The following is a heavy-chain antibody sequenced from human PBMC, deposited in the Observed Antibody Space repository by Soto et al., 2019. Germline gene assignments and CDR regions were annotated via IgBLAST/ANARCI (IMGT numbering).Heavy chain of an antibody. CDR3: AKVVLRLGELSARRVYFDY. D-gene: IGHD3-16*02. CDR1: GFTFSSYA. V-gene: IGHV3-23*01. Sequence: EVQLLESGGGLVQPGGSLRLSCAASGFTFSSYAMSWVRQAPGKGLEWVSAISGSGGSTYYADSVKGRFTISRDNSKNTLYLQMNSLRAEDTAVYYCAKVVLRLGELSARRVYFDYWGQGTLVTVSS. CDR2: ISGSGGST. J-gene: IGHJ4*02.